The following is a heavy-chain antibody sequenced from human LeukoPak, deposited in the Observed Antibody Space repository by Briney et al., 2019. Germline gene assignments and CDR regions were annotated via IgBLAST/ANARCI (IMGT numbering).Heavy chain of an antibody. CDR2: IYYSGST. D-gene: IGHD2-8*01. J-gene: IGHJ6*03. V-gene: IGHV4-31*03. Sequence: SQTLSLTCTVSGGSISSGAYYWSWIRQHPGKGLEWIGYIYYSGSTYHNPSFKSRVTISVDTSKNQFSLKLSSVTAADTAVYYCARGGGYCTNGVCHPYYMDVWGKGTTVTVSS. CDR3: ARGGGYCTNGVCHPYYMDV. CDR1: GGSISSGAYY.